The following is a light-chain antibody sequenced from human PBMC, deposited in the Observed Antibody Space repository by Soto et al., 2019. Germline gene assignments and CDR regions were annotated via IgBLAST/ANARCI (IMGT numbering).Light chain of an antibody. J-gene: IGKJ3*01. CDR2: GAS. CDR1: QSVSTN. CDR3: QQYSNWPPFT. Sequence: EIVMTQSPATLSVSPGERATLSCRASQSVSTNLAWYQQKPGQSPRLLIYGASTRATGIPARFSGSGSGTDFTLTISSLESEDFAVYYCQQYSNWPPFTFGPGTTVVI. V-gene: IGKV3-15*01.